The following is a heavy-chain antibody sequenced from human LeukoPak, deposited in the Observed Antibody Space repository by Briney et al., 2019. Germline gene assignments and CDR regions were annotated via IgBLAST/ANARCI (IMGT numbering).Heavy chain of an antibody. D-gene: IGHD6-19*01. CDR1: GFTFSSYA. CDR2: ISNNGGST. V-gene: IGHV3-64*01. J-gene: IGHJ4*02. Sequence: GGSLRLSCAASGFTFSSYAMHWVRQAPGKRLEYVSAISNNGGSTYYANSVKGRFTISRDNSKNTLYLQMGSLRAEDMAVYYCARVAVAGNFDYWGQGTLVTVSS. CDR3: ARVAVAGNFDY.